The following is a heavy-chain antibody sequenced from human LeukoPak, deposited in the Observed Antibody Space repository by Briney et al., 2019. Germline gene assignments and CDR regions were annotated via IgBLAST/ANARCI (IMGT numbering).Heavy chain of an antibody. CDR2: ISAYNGNT. D-gene: IGHD2-2*01. CDR1: GYTFTSYG. Sequence: ASVKVSCKASGYTFTSYGISWVRQAPGQGLEWMGWISAYNGNTNYAQKLQGRVTMTTDTSTSTAYMELRSLRSDGTAVYYCARDQHEIVVVPAAVDFDYWGQGTLVPVSS. CDR3: ARDQHEIVVVPAAVDFDY. J-gene: IGHJ4*02. V-gene: IGHV1-18*01.